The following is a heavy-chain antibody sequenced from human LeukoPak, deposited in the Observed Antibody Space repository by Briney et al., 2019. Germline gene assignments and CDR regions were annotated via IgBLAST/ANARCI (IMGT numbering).Heavy chain of an antibody. J-gene: IGHJ4*02. CDR2: IIPIFGTA. Sequence: ASVKVSCKASGGTFSSYAISWVRQAPGQGLEWMGGIIPIFGTANYAQKFQGRVTITADEYTSTAYMELSSLRSEDTAVYYCAREFGRSSGYYSFVYWGQGALVTVS. CDR1: GGTFSSYA. V-gene: IGHV1-69*13. D-gene: IGHD3-22*01. CDR3: AREFGRSSGYYSFVY.